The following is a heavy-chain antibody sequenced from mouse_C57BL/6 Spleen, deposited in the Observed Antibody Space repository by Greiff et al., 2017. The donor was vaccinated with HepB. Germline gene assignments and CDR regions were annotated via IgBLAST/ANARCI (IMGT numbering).Heavy chain of an antibody. V-gene: IGHV6-3*01. CDR3: TRYYYGSSYVGYFDV. CDR1: GFTFSNYW. Sequence: DVKLVESGGGLVQPGGSMKLSCVASGFTFSNYWMNWVRQSPEKGLEWVAQIRLKSDNYATHYAESVKGRFTISRDDSKSSVYLQMNNLRAEDTGIYYCTRYYYGSSYVGYFDVWGTGTTVTVSS. J-gene: IGHJ1*03. D-gene: IGHD1-1*01. CDR2: IRLKSDNYAT.